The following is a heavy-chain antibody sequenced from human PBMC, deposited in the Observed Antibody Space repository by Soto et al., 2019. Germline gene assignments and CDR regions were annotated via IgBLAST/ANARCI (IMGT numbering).Heavy chain of an antibody. J-gene: IGHJ5*02. CDR2: ISSSGSTI. CDR3: ARDHTTVTTAYNWFDP. V-gene: IGHV3-11*01. CDR1: GFTFSDYY. Sequence: GGSLRLSCAASGFTFSDYYMSWIRQAPGKGLEWVSYISSSGSTIYYADSVKGRFTISRDNAKNSLYLQMNSLRAEDTAVYYCARDHTTVTTAYNWFDPWGQGTLVTVSS. D-gene: IGHD4-17*01.